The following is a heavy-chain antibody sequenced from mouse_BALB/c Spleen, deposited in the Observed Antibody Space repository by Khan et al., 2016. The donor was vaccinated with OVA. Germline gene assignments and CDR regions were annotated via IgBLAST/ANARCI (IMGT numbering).Heavy chain of an antibody. V-gene: IGHV2-6-1*01. J-gene: IGHJ4*01. CDR1: GFSLTSYG. CDR2: IWSDGST. D-gene: IGHD2-3*01. CDR3: ARHDGYAHYCAIDY. Sequence: QVQLKQSGPGLVAPSQSLSITCTISGFSLTSYGVHWVRQPPGKGLEWLVVIWSDGSTTYNSALKSRLSISKENSKSQVFLKMNSLQTDDTAMYYCARHDGYAHYCAIDYWGQGTSVTVSS.